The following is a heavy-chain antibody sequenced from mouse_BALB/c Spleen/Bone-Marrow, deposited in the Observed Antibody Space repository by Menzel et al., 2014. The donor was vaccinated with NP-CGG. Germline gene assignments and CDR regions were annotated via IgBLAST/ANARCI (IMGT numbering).Heavy chain of an antibody. J-gene: IGHJ4*01. Sequence: VQLQQSGAGLVKPGASVKLSCKASGYTFTSYYMYWVKQRPGQGLEWFGEINPSNGGTNFNEKFKNKATLTVDKSSSTAYMQLSSLTSEDSAAYYCSRGRRDALDYWGQGTSVTVSS. V-gene: IGHV1S81*02. CDR2: INPSNGGT. CDR3: SRGRRDALDY. CDR1: GYTFTSYY.